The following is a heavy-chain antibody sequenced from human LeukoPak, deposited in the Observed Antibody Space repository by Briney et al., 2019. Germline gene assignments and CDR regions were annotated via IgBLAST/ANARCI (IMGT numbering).Heavy chain of an antibody. J-gene: IGHJ4*02. Sequence: PSETLSLTCTVSGGSISSYYWSWLRQPPGKGLEWIGYISYSGSTNYNPSLKSRVTISVDTSKNQFSLKLRSVTAADTAVYYCARDRGNSGAAYFDYWGQGTLDTVSS. CDR3: ARDRGNSGAAYFDY. V-gene: IGHV4-59*01. CDR2: ISYSGST. D-gene: IGHD4-23*01. CDR1: GGSISSYY.